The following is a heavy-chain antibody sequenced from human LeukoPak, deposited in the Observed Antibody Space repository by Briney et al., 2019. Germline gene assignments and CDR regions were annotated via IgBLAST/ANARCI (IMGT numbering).Heavy chain of an antibody. V-gene: IGHV1-2*02. D-gene: IGHD3-9*01. J-gene: IGHJ4*02. Sequence: AASVKVSCKASGFTFTAYYMHWVRQAPGQGLEWMGWINPNSGGTNYAQKFQGRVTMTRDTSISTAYMELSRLRSDDTAVYYCARGLRYFDWCHFDYWGQGTLVTVSS. CDR3: ARGLRYFDWCHFDY. CDR2: INPNSGGT. CDR1: GFTFTAYY.